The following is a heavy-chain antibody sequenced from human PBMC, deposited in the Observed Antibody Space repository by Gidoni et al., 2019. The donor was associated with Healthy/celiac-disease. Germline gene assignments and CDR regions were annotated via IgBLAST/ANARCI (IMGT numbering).Heavy chain of an antibody. CDR3: ANYGSGSYYGYFDY. V-gene: IGHV3-23*01. Sequence: EVQLLESGGGLVQPGGSLRLSCAASGFPFSSYAMSWVRQAPGKGLEWVSAISGSGGSTYYADSVKGRFTISRDNSKNTLYLQMNSLRAEDTAVYYCANYGSGSYYGYFDYWGQGTLVTVSS. CDR1: GFPFSSYA. D-gene: IGHD3-10*01. J-gene: IGHJ4*02. CDR2: ISGSGGST.